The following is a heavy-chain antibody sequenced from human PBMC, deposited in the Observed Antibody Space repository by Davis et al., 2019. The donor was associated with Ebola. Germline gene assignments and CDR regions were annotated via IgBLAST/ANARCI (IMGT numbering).Heavy chain of an antibody. Sequence: GESLKISCAASGFTFSSYSMNWVRQAPGKGLEWVSSISSSSSYIYYADSVKGRFTISRDNAKNSLYLQMNSLRAEDTAVYYCARDLKDIAVDWYVGAFDIWGQGTMVTVSS. CDR1: GFTFSSYS. CDR3: ARDLKDIAVDWYVGAFDI. CDR2: ISSSSSYI. V-gene: IGHV3-21*01. J-gene: IGHJ3*02. D-gene: IGHD6-19*01.